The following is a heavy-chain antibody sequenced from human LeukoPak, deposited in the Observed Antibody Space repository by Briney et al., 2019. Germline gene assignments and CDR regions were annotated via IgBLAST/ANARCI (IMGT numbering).Heavy chain of an antibody. Sequence: PGGSLRLSCSASGFTFSTFSMHWVRQAPGKGLEHLSAIDTNGGTTYYADPVKGRFTISRDNSRNTLFLQMSSLRAEDTAVYYCVRDTREYYYDSSFDFWGQGTLVTVSS. CDR3: VRDTREYYYDSSFDF. V-gene: IGHV3-64D*09. D-gene: IGHD3-22*01. J-gene: IGHJ4*02. CDR2: IDTNGGTT. CDR1: GFTFSTFS.